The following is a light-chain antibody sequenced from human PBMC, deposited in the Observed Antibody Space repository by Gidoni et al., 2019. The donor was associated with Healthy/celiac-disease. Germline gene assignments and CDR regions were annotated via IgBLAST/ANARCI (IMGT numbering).Light chain of an antibody. CDR3: QQYYSTPWT. V-gene: IGKV1-NL1*01. CDR1: QGISIS. CDR2: AAA. Sequence: DIQMTQSPSSLSASVGARVTITCRASQGISISLAWYQQKPGKAPKLLLYAAARLESGVPSRFSGSGSGTDYTLTISSLQPEDFATYYCQQYYSTPWTFGQGTKVEIK. J-gene: IGKJ1*01.